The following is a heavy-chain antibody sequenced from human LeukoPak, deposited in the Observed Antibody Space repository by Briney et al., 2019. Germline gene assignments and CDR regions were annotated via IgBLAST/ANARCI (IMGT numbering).Heavy chain of an antibody. J-gene: IGHJ6*03. CDR1: GYTFTGYY. D-gene: IGHD3-10*01. CDR3: ARRYYYGSGSYRGPSYYYYYMDV. CDR2: INPNSGGT. Sequence: ASVKVPCKASGYTFTGYYMHWVRQAPGQGLEWMGWINPNSGGTNYAQKFQGRVTMTRDTSISTAYMELSRLRSDDTAVYYCARRYYYGSGSYRGPSYYYYYMDVWGKGTTVTISS. V-gene: IGHV1-2*02.